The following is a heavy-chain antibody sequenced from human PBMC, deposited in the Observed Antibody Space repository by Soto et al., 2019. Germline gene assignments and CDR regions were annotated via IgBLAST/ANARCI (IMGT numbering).Heavy chain of an antibody. V-gene: IGHV4-30-4*02. J-gene: IGHJ5*02. D-gene: IGHD6-13*01. CDR2: IYYSGST. CDR1: GGSISSGDYY. CDR3: ARERPDGSRLDP. Sequence: PSDTLSLTCTVSGGSISSGDYYWSWIRHPPGKGLEWIGYIYYSGSTYYNPSLKSRVTISVDTSKNQFSLKLSSVTAADTAVYYCARERPDGSRLDPWGQGTQVTVSS.